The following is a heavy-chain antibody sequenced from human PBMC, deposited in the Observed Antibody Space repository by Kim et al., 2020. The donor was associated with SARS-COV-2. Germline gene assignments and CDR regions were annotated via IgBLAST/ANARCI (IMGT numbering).Heavy chain of an antibody. D-gene: IGHD5-18*01. Sequence: GGSLRLSCAASGFTFSSYAMHWVRQAPGKGLEWVAVISYDGSNKYYADSVKGRFTISRDNSKNTLYLQMNSLRAEDTAVYYCARSGYSYGYYFDYWGQGTLVTVSS. CDR1: GFTFSSYA. CDR2: ISYDGSNK. V-gene: IGHV3-30-3*01. CDR3: ARSGYSYGYYFDY. J-gene: IGHJ4*02.